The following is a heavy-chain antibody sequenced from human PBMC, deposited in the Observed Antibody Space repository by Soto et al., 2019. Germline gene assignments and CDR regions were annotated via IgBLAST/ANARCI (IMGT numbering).Heavy chain of an antibody. Sequence: QLQLQESGPGLVKPSETLSLTCTVSGGSISSSSYYWGWIRQPPGKGLEWIGSIYYSGSTYYNPSLKSRVTISVDTSKNQFSLKLSSVTAADTAVYYCARSRVLLWFGESNNWFDPWGQGTLVTVSS. J-gene: IGHJ5*02. V-gene: IGHV4-39*01. D-gene: IGHD3-10*01. CDR3: ARSRVLLWFGESNNWFDP. CDR2: IYYSGST. CDR1: GGSISSSSYY.